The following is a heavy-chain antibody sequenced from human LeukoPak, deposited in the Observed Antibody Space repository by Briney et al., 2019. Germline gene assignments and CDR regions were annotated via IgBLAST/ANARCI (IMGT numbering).Heavy chain of an antibody. CDR3: AKAYYDILTGHQR. Sequence: GGSLRLSCAASGFTFSTYAMTWVRQAPGKGLEWVAFIRYDGSNKYYADSVKGRFTISRDNSKNTLYLQMNSLRAEDTAVYYCAKAYYDILTGHQRWGQGTLVTVSS. V-gene: IGHV3-30*02. J-gene: IGHJ4*02. CDR2: IRYDGSNK. CDR1: GFTFSTYA. D-gene: IGHD3-9*01.